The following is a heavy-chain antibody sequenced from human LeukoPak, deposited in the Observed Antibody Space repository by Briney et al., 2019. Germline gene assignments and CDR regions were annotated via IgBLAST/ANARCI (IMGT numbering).Heavy chain of an antibody. V-gene: IGHV3-30*03. J-gene: IGHJ4*02. D-gene: IGHD3-22*01. CDR2: ISYDGSNK. Sequence: PGGSLRLSCAASGFTFSSYGMHWVRQAPGKGLEWVAVISYDGSNKYYADSVKGRFTISRDNSKNTLYLQMNSLRSEDTAVYYCATSTRIVVVDYFDYWGQGTLVTVSS. CDR3: ATSTRIVVVDYFDY. CDR1: GFTFSSYG.